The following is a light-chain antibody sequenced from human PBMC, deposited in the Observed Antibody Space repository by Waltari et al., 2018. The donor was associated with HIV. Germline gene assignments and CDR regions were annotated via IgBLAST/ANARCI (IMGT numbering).Light chain of an antibody. CDR2: EVS. V-gene: IGLV2-14*01. CDR3: SSYTSSSTLPYV. J-gene: IGLJ1*01. CDR1: SSDVGGYNY. Sequence: QSALTQPASVSGSPGPSITISCTGTSSDVGGYNYVPWSQQPPGKAPKLMIYEVSNRPSGVSNRFSGSKSGNTASLTISGLQAEDEADYYCSSYTSSSTLPYVFGTGTKVTVL.